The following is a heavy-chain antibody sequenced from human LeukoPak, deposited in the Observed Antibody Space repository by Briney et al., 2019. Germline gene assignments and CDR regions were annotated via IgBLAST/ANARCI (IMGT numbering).Heavy chain of an antibody. CDR2: IYYSGST. CDR3: AREGDRVAAAGTPGAFDI. CDR1: GGSISSYY. D-gene: IGHD6-13*01. Sequence: PSETLSLTCTVSGGSISSYYWSWIRQPPGKGLEWIGYIYYSGSTNYNPSLKSRVTISVDTSKNQFSLKLSSVTAADTAVYYCAREGDRVAAAGTPGAFDIWGQGTMVTVSS. V-gene: IGHV4-59*01. J-gene: IGHJ3*02.